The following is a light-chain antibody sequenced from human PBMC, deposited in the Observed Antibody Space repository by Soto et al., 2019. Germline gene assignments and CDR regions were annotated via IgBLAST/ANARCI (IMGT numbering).Light chain of an antibody. CDR2: EDN. V-gene: IGLV6-57*04. CDR1: SGSIASNY. J-gene: IGLJ7*01. CDR3: QSYDSSNSAL. Sequence: NFMLTQPHSVSESTGKTVTISCTRSSGSIASNYVQWYQQRPGSAPTTVIYEDNQRPSGVPDRFSGSIDSSSNSASLTISGLKTEDDADYYCQSYDSSNSALFGGGTQLTVL.